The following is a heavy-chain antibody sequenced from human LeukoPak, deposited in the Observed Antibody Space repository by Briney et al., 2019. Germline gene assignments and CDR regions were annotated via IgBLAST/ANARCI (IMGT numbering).Heavy chain of an antibody. CDR3: VRSWVVATSRLFDY. Sequence: GGSLRLSCAASGFAFSSYEMNWVRQSPGKGLEWVSYITSSGSTIYNADSVKGRFTISRDNAKNSLYLQMNSLRAEDTAVYYCVRSWVVATSRLFDYWGQGTLVTVSS. V-gene: IGHV3-48*03. D-gene: IGHD5-12*01. CDR1: GFAFSSYE. J-gene: IGHJ4*02. CDR2: ITSSGSTI.